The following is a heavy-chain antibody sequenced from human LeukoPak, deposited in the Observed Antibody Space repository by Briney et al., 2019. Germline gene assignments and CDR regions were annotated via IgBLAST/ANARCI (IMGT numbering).Heavy chain of an antibody. J-gene: IGHJ4*02. CDR2: MSTDGSST. V-gene: IGHV3-74*03. Sequence: PGGSLRPSCGASGFTFSSYWMHWVRQAPGKGLVWVSSMSTDGSSTTYAESVRGRFTISRDNAKNTLYLQMNSLRAEDTAVYYCVRGAHVLMVYAPFDYWGQGTLVTVSS. D-gene: IGHD2-8*01. CDR1: GFTFSSYW. CDR3: VRGAHVLMVYAPFDY.